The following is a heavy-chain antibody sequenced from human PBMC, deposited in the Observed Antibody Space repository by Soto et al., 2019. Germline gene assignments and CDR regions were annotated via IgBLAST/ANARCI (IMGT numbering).Heavy chain of an antibody. V-gene: IGHV2-70*04. CDR3: ARTTHTGTDY. CDR1: GFSLTSNEMR. Sequence: SGPTLGNPTQTLTLTCTFSGFSLTSNEMRVTWIRQAPGKALEWLARIDWDDETFYNSALRTRLTISKDSSKNQVVLTMTNMDPVDTATYYCARTTHTGTDYWGQGILVTVSS. J-gene: IGHJ4*02. CDR2: IDWDDET. D-gene: IGHD1-1*01.